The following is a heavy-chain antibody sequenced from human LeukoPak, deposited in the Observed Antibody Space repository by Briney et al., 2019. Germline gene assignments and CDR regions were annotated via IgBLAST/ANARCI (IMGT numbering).Heavy chain of an antibody. CDR1: GYTFTSYG. V-gene: IGHV1-18*01. Sequence: ASVKVSCKASGYTFTSYGISWVRQAPGQGVEWMGWISAYNGNTNYAQKPQGRVTMTTDTSTSTAYMELRSLRSDDTAVYYCARDRIFITGTTEPWFYWGQGTLVTVSS. J-gene: IGHJ4*02. CDR2: ISAYNGNT. CDR3: ARDRIFITGTTEPWFY. D-gene: IGHD1-7*01.